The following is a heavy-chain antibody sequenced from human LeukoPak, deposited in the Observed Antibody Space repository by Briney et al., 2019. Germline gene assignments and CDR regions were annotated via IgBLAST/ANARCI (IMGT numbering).Heavy chain of an antibody. J-gene: IGHJ6*03. CDR3: AREHQGSYDYYYMDV. D-gene: IGHD3-10*01. V-gene: IGHV1-18*01. Sequence: ASVKVSCKASGYTFTSYGISWVRQAPGQGLEWMGWISAYNGNTNYAQKLQGRVTMTTDTSTSTAYMELRSLRSDDTAVYYCAREHQGSYDYYYMDVWGKGTTVTVSS. CDR1: GYTFTSYG. CDR2: ISAYNGNT.